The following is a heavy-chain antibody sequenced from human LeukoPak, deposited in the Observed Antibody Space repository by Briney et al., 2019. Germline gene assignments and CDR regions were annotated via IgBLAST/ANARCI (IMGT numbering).Heavy chain of an antibody. CDR2: INPNSGGT. Sequence: ASVKVSCKASGYTFTCFYMHWVRQAPGQGLEWMGWINPNSGGTNYAQKFQGRVTMTRDTSISTAYMELSRLRSDDTAVYYCARLTGGEYFDYWGPGTLVTVSS. CDR1: GYTFTCFY. V-gene: IGHV1-2*02. J-gene: IGHJ4*02. CDR3: ARLTGGEYFDY.